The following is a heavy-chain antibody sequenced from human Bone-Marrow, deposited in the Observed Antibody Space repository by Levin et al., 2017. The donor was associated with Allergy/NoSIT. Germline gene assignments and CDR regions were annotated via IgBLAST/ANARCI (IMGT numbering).Heavy chain of an antibody. CDR2: IIPIFGTA. V-gene: IGHV1-69*13. CDR3: ARGDYIWGSYRCCHWFDP. Sequence: SVKVSCKASGGTFSSYAISWVRQAPGQGLEWMGGIIPIFGTANYAQKFQGRVTITADESTSTAYMELSSLRSEDTAVYYCARGDYIWGSYRCCHWFDPWGQGTLVTVSS. CDR1: GGTFSSYA. D-gene: IGHD3-16*02. J-gene: IGHJ5*02.